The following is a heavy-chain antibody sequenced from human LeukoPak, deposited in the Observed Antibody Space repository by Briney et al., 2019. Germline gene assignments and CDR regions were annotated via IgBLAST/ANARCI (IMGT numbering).Heavy chain of an antibody. CDR2: IIPVFGTA. V-gene: IGHV1-69*13. CDR1: GGTFSNHA. D-gene: IGHD2-21*01. Sequence: SVKVSCKASGGTFSNHAISWVRQAPGQGLEWMGGIIPVFGTANYAQKFQGRVTITADESTSTAYMELSSLRSEDTAVYYCARDSSEFRSLIPHWGQGTLVTVSS. CDR3: ARDSSEFRSLIPH. J-gene: IGHJ1*01.